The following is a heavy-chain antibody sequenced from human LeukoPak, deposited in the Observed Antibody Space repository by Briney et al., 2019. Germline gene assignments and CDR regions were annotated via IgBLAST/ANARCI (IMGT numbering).Heavy chain of an antibody. J-gene: IGHJ5*02. CDR2: INPSSGNT. Sequence: ASVKVSCKASGYSFTSYYLHWVRQAPGQGLEWMGIINPSSGNTTYTQKIQGRVTMTRDTSTSTVYMELSSLRSEDTAVYYCARDQLAVPGGDLWGQGTLVTVSS. D-gene: IGHD6-19*01. V-gene: IGHV1-46*01. CDR3: ARDQLAVPGGDL. CDR1: GYSFTSYY.